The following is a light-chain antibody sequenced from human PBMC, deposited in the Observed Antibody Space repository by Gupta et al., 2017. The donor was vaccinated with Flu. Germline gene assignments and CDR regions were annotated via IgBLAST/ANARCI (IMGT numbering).Light chain of an antibody. CDR3: QSYEV. V-gene: IGLV6-57*01. CDR2: EDN. J-gene: IGLJ3*02. Sequence: NFMLTQPHSVSASPGKTVTISCTRSSGSIASNYVQWYQQRPGTSPTTVIYEDNQRPSGVPDRFSGSIDSSSNSASLTISGLKTEDEADYYCQSYEVFGGGTKLTV. CDR1: SGSIASNY.